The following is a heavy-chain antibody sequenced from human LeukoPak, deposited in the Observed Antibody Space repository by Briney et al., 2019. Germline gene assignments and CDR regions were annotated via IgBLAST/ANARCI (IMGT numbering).Heavy chain of an antibody. CDR3: ARDPSTYYYYYMDV. Sequence: PGGSLRLSCAASGFTFSSYDINWVRQAPGKGLEWVSYISGSGSTIYYADSVKGRFTISRDNAKNSLYLQMNSLRAEDTAVYYCARDPSTYYYYYMDVWGKGTTVTVSS. J-gene: IGHJ6*03. CDR2: ISGSGSTI. V-gene: IGHV3-48*03. CDR1: GFTFSSYD.